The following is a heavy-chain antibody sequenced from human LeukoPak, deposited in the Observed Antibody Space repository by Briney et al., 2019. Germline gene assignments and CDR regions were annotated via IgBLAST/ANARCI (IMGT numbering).Heavy chain of an antibody. J-gene: IGHJ4*02. CDR3: AKGGSSSSLFDY. CDR2: ISGSGGST. Sequence: PGGSLRLSCAASGFTFSSYAMSWVRQAPGKGLEWVSAISGSGGSTYYADSVKGRSTISRDNSKNTLYLQMNSLRAEDTAVYYCAKGGSSSSLFDYWGQGTLVTVSS. D-gene: IGHD6-6*01. CDR1: GFTFSSYA. V-gene: IGHV3-23*01.